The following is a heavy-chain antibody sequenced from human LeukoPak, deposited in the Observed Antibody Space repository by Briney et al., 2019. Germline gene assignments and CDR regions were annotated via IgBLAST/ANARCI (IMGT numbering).Heavy chain of an antibody. D-gene: IGHD6-19*01. CDR2: INWNGGSI. CDR3: AKDIAPPSSGTFDF. CDR1: GFTFDDYA. V-gene: IGHV3-9*01. J-gene: IGHJ4*02. Sequence: GRSLRLSCTASGFTFDDYAMHWVRQAPGKGLEWVSSINWNGGSIGYADSVKGRFTISRDDAKNSLYLQMNSLRPEDTALYYCAKDIAPPSSGTFDFWGQGTLVTVSS.